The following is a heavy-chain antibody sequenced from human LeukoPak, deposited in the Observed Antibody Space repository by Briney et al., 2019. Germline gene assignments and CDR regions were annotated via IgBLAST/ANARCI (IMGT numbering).Heavy chain of an antibody. CDR3: ARVGSSGYYFDY. Sequence: KPSETLSLTCTVSGGSISSYYLSWIRQPPGKGLEWIGYIYYSGSTNYNPSLKSRVTISVDTSKNQFSLKLSSVTAADTAVYYCARVGSSGYYFDYWGQGTLVTVSS. CDR2: IYYSGST. D-gene: IGHD3-22*01. V-gene: IGHV4-59*01. CDR1: GGSISSYY. J-gene: IGHJ4*02.